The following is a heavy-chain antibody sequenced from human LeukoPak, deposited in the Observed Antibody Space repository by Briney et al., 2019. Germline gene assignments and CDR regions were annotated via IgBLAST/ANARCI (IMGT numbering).Heavy chain of an antibody. CDR3: SRERSGSYIDY. D-gene: IGHD1-26*01. Sequence: GGSLRLSCAASGFPFSSYEMNWVRQAPGKGLEWVSYISSRGSATDSADSVKGRFSISRDNANNSLYLQMNSLRAEDTAVYYCSRERSGSYIDYWGQGTLVTVSS. J-gene: IGHJ4*02. CDR1: GFPFSSYE. CDR2: ISSRGSAT. V-gene: IGHV3-48*03.